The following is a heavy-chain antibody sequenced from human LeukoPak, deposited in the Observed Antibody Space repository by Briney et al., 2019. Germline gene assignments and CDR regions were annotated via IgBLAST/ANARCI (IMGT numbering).Heavy chain of an antibody. V-gene: IGHV3-23*01. CDR1: EFTFDNYA. J-gene: IGHJ5*02. CDR2: ISGSGGST. CDR3: AKAADLWFGELPFDP. Sequence: GGSLRLSCAASEFTFDNYAMSWVRQAPGKGLEWVSAISGSGGSTYYADSVKGRFTISRDNSKNTLYLQMNSLRAEDTAVYYCAKAADLWFGELPFDPWGQGTLVTVSS. D-gene: IGHD3-10*01.